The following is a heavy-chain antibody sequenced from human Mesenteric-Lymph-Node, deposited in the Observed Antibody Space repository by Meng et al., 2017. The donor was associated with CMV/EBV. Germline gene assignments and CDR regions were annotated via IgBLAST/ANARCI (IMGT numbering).Heavy chain of an antibody. V-gene: IGHV1-46*01. CDR1: GYTFTNYY. CDR2: IIPSGGST. Sequence: ASVKVSCKASGYTFTNYYMHWVRQAPGQGLEWMGVIIPSGGSTDYAQKFQGRVTITRDTSTSTVYVELRSLKSEDTAIYYCARGGSGYSYGSWGQGTLVTVSS. D-gene: IGHD5-18*01. CDR3: ARGGSGYSYGS. J-gene: IGHJ5*02.